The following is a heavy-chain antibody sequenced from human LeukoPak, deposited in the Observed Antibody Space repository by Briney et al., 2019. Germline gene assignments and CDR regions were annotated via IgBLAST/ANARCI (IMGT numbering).Heavy chain of an antibody. V-gene: IGHV4-59*01. CDR3: ARLDLISGWPFDY. CDR2: IYYSGST. CDR1: GGSITGYY. D-gene: IGHD6-19*01. Sequence: SETLSLTCTVSGGSITGYYWSWIRQPPGKGLEWIGYIYYSGSTNYNPSLKSRVTISVDTSKNQFSLKLSSVTAADTAVYYCARLDLISGWPFDYWGQGTLVTVSS. J-gene: IGHJ4*02.